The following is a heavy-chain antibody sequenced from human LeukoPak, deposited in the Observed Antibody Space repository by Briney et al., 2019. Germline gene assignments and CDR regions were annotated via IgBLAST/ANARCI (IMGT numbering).Heavy chain of an antibody. V-gene: IGHV3-53*01. Sequence: GGSLRPSCAAPGFTVSSNYMSWFRQPPGKGLNWVPVIYSGGSTYYADSVKSRFTISTDNSTNTLYLQINSVRAEDTAVYYSVRRPRACSSARCYLDWGQGTLVTVS. D-gene: IGHD2-2*01. CDR3: VRRPRACSSARCYLD. CDR2: IYSGGST. CDR1: GFTVSSNY. J-gene: IGHJ4*02.